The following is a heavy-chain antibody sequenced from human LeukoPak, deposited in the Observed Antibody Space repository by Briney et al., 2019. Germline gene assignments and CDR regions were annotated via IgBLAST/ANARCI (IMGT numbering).Heavy chain of an antibody. CDR1: GYTLTGYY. J-gene: IGHJ4*02. CDR2: INPNNGDT. D-gene: IGHD3-22*01. V-gene: IGHV1-2*02. Sequence: ASVKVSCKASGYTLTGYYIHWVRQAPGQGLEWMGWINPNNGDTAYAQKFQGRVTMTRDTSISTGYMELSRLRSDDTAVYSCARDLGLFCVYYWGQGTLVTVSS. CDR3: ARDLGLFCVYY.